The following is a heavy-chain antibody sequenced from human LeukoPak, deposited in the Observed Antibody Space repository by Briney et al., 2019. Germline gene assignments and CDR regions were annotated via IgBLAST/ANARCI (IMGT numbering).Heavy chain of an antibody. CDR1: GYTFTSYY. CDR2: ISSNSDNT. V-gene: IGHV1-18*04. CDR3: ARDWGSIKVIADY. Sequence: GASVKVSCKASGYTFTSYYMHWARQAPGQGLEWTGWISSNSDNTNYAQKLQGRVTMTTDTSTSTAYMELRSLRSDDTALYFCARDWGSIKVIADYWGQGTLVTVSS. J-gene: IGHJ4*02. D-gene: IGHD7-27*01.